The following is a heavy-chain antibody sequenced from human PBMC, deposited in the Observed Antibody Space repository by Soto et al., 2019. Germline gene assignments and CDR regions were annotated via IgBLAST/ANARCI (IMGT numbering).Heavy chain of an antibody. CDR1: GFTFSSYA. CDR3: TPIAVAGYYYFDY. D-gene: IGHD6-19*01. CDR2: IKSKTDGGTT. V-gene: IGHV3-15*01. Sequence: GGSLRLSCAASGFTFSSYAMSWVRQAPGKGLEWVGRIKSKTDGGTTDYAAPVKGRFTISRDDSKNTLYLQMNSLKTEDTAVYYCTPIAVAGYYYFDYWGQGTLVTVSS. J-gene: IGHJ4*02.